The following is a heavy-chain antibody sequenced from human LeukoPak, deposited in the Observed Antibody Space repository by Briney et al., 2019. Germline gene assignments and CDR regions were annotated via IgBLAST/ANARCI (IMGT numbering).Heavy chain of an antibody. V-gene: IGHV3-30*02. D-gene: IGHD1-26*01. CDR3: AKDIGGSYSHDAFDI. J-gene: IGHJ3*02. CDR1: GFTFSSYG. CDR2: IRYDGSNK. Sequence: GGSLRLSCAASGFTFSSYGMHWVRQAPGKGLEWVAFIRYDGSNKYYADSVKGRFTISRDNSKNTLYLQMNSLRAEDTAVYYCAKDIGGSYSHDAFDIWGQGTMVTVSS.